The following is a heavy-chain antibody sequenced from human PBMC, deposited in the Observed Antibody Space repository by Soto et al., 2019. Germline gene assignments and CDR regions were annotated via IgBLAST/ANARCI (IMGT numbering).Heavy chain of an antibody. Sequence: ASVKVSCKASAYTFTSYAMHWLLQAPGQRLEWMGWINAGNGNTKYSQKFQGRVTITRDTSISTAYMELSSLRSEDTAVYYCARVGVAAAAGYYFDYWGQGTLVTVSS. CDR3: ARVGVAAAAGYYFDY. V-gene: IGHV1-3*01. J-gene: IGHJ4*02. D-gene: IGHD6-13*01. CDR2: INAGNGNT. CDR1: AYTFTSYA.